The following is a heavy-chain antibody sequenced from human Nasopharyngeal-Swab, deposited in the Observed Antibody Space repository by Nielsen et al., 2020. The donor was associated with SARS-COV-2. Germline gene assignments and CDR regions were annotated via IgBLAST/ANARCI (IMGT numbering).Heavy chain of an antibody. D-gene: IGHD3-22*01. J-gene: IGHJ3*02. CDR3: ARAPVGYYYDSSGYVNAFDI. Sequence: GESLKISCAASGFTFSSYSMNWVRQAPGKGLEWVSYISSSSSTIYYADSVKGRFTISRDNAKNSLYLQMNSLRDEDTAVYYCARAPVGYYYDSSGYVNAFDIWGQGTMVTVS. V-gene: IGHV3-48*02. CDR1: GFTFSSYS. CDR2: ISSSSSTI.